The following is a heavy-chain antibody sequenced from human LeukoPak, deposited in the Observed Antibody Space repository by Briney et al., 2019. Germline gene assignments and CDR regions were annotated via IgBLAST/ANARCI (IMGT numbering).Heavy chain of an antibody. J-gene: IGHJ4*02. CDR1: GFTFSSYG. V-gene: IGHV3-30*02. D-gene: IGHD5-12*01. CDR2: IRYDGSNK. Sequence: PGGSLRLSCAASGFTFSSYGMHWVRQAPGKGLEWVAFIRYDGSNKYYADSVKGRFTISRDNSKNTLYLQMNSLRAEDTAVYYCAREGGYSGYDLDYWGQGTLVTVSS. CDR3: AREGGYSGYDLDY.